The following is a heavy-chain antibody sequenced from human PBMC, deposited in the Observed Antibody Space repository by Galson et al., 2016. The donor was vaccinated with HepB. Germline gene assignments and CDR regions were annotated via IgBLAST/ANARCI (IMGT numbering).Heavy chain of an antibody. Sequence: SLRLSCAASGFGFSSYAMHWVRQAPGKGLEWLSVISFDGSNIYQADSVKGRFTISRDNFENTLYLQMNSLTARDTAVYYCAREGSFMLTFFDYWGQGTLVTVSS. CDR2: ISFDGSNI. D-gene: IGHD4/OR15-4a*01. J-gene: IGHJ4*02. CDR1: GFGFSSYA. CDR3: AREGSFMLTFFDY. V-gene: IGHV3-30*04.